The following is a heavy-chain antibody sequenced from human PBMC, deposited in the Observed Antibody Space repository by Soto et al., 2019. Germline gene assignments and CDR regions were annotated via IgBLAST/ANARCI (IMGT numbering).Heavy chain of an antibody. J-gene: IGHJ4*02. D-gene: IGHD3-16*01. V-gene: IGHV3-23*01. CDR3: AEDQGFGELCDY. CDR1: GFTFSSYA. Sequence: EVQLLESGGGLVQPGGSLRLSCAASGFTFSSYAMSWVRQAPGKGLEWVSGISCSGGSTYEEESVQGRFTISRDNSKNALYLQMKSLRAEDTAVYYCAEDQGFGELCDYWGQGTLVTVSS. CDR2: ISCSGGST.